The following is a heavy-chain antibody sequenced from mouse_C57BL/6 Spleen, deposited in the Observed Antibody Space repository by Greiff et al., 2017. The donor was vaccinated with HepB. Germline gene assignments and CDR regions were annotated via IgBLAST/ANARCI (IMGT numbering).Heavy chain of an antibody. CDR2: IDPENGDT. D-gene: IGHD1-1*01. CDR3: TATVVASSYYFDY. CDR1: GFNIKDDY. Sequence: VQLKHSGAELVRPGASVKLSCTASGFNIKDDYMHWVKQRPEQGLEWIGWIDPENGDTEYASKFQGKATITADTSSNTAYLQLSSLTSEDTAVYYCTATVVASSYYFDYWGQGTTLTVSS. V-gene: IGHV14-4*01. J-gene: IGHJ2*01.